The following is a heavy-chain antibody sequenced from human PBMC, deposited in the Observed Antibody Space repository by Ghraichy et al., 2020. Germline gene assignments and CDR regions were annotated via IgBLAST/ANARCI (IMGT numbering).Heavy chain of an antibody. Sequence: SQTISLTCAISGDSVSSNSAAWNWIRQSPSRGLEWLGRTYYRSKWYNDYAVSVKSRITINPDTSKNQFSLQLNSVTPEDTAVYYCAREGIRISIVLRDYYYGMDVWGQGTTVTVSS. CDR3: AREGIRISIVLRDYYYGMDV. J-gene: IGHJ6*02. V-gene: IGHV6-1*01. CDR2: TYYRSKWYN. D-gene: IGHD2/OR15-2a*01. CDR1: GDSVSSNSAA.